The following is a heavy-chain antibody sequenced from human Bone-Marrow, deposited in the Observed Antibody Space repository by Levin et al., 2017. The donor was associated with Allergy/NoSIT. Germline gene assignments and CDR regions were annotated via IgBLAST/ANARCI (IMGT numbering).Heavy chain of an antibody. Sequence: GGSLRLSCAASGFTFSSYGMHWVRQAPGKGLEWVAVISYDGSNKYYADSVKGRFTISRDNSKNTLYLQMNSLRAEDTAVYYCAKELRLGTPAGYWGQGTLVTVSS. CDR2: ISYDGSNK. J-gene: IGHJ4*02. D-gene: IGHD3-16*01. CDR3: AKELRLGTPAGY. V-gene: IGHV3-30*18. CDR1: GFTFSSYG.